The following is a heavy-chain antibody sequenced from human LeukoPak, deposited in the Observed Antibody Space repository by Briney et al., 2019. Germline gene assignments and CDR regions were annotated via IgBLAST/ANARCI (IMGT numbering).Heavy chain of an antibody. CDR1: GFTFSSYS. J-gene: IGHJ6*02. V-gene: IGHV3-21*01. Sequence: PGGSLRLSCAASGFTFSSYSMNWVRQAPGKGLEWVSSISSSSSYIYYADSVKGRFTISRDNAKNSLYLQMNSLRAEDTAVYYCARANGQSVTTYYYYYGMDVWGQGTTVTVSS. CDR3: ARANGQSVTTYYYYYGMDV. D-gene: IGHD4-17*01. CDR2: ISSSSSYI.